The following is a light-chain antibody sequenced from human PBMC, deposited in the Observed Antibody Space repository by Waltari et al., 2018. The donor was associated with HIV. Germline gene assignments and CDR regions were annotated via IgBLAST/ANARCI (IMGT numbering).Light chain of an antibody. CDR1: SSNIESVYE. V-gene: IGLV1-40*01. CDR3: QSYDAILSGSV. Sequence: QSVLAQPPSVSGATGQRVTISCTGGSSNIESVYEVHWYHQLPGTAPKLLIYVNINRPSGVPDRFSGSKSRTSASLAITGLQPEDEADYFCQSYDAILSGSVFGGGTWLTVL. CDR2: VNI. J-gene: IGLJ2*01.